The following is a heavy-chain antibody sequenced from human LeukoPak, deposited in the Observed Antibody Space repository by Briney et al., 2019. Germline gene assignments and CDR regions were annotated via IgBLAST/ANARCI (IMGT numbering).Heavy chain of an antibody. J-gene: IGHJ4*02. D-gene: IGHD3-22*01. CDR3: ARDPLLDYDSK. CDR2: ISSSSSYI. Sequence: RGSLRLSCAASGFTFSSYSMNWVRQAPGKRLEWVSSISSSSSYIYYADSVKGRFTISRDNAKNSLYLQMNSLRAEDTAVYYCARDPLLDYDSKWGQGTLVTVSS. CDR1: GFTFSSYS. V-gene: IGHV3-21*01.